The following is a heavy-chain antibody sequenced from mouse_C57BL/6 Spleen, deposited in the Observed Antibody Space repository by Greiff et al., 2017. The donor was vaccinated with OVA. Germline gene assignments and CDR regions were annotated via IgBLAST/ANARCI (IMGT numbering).Heavy chain of an antibody. CDR3: ARGGLRGVWFAY. Sequence: QVHVKQSGAELVKPGASVKMSCKASGYTFTTYPIEWMKQNHGKSLEWIGNFHPYNDDTKYNEKFKGKATLTVEKSSSTVYLELSRLTSDDSAVYYCARGGLRGVWFAYWGLGTLVTVSA. J-gene: IGHJ3*01. V-gene: IGHV1-47*01. CDR2: FHPYNDDT. D-gene: IGHD2-4*01. CDR1: GYTFTTYP.